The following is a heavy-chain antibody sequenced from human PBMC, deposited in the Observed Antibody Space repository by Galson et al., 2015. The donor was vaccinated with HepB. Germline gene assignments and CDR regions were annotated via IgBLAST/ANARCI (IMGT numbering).Heavy chain of an antibody. CDR1: GFTFSSYA. Sequence: SLRLSCAASGFTFSSYAMHWVRQAPGKGLEWVAVISYDGSNKYYADSVKGRFTISRDNSKNTLYLQMNSLRAEDTAVYYCARDRRHGYRFAFDIWGQGTMVTVSS. CDR2: ISYDGSNK. V-gene: IGHV3-30-3*01. D-gene: IGHD5-24*01. CDR3: ARDRRHGYRFAFDI. J-gene: IGHJ3*02.